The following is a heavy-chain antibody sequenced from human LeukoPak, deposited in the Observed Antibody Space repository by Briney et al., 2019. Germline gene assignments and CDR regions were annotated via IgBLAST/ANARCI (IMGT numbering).Heavy chain of an antibody. CDR3: ARRVLWFGESAMDV. CDR2: IFYSGST. V-gene: IGHV4-59*11. D-gene: IGHD3-10*01. Sequence: KPSETLSLTCTVSGGSISSHYWSWIRQPPGKGLEWIGYIFYSGSTNYNPSLKSRVTISVDTSKNQFSLKLSSVTAADTAVYYCARRVLWFGESAMDVWGKGTTVTISS. CDR1: GGSISSHY. J-gene: IGHJ6*03.